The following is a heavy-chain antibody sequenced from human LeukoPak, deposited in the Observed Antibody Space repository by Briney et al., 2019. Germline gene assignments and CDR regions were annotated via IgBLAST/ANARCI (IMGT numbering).Heavy chain of an antibody. CDR3: ARDLHYYDDSSGYFDY. J-gene: IGHJ4*02. D-gene: IGHD3-22*01. V-gene: IGHV3-30*04. Sequence: GRSLRLSCAASGFTFSSYAMHWVRQAPGKGLEWVAVISYDGSNNYYADSVKGRFTISRDNSKNTLYLQMNSLRAEDTAVYYCARDLHYYDDSSGYFDYWGQGTLVTVSS. CDR1: GFTFSSYA. CDR2: ISYDGSNN.